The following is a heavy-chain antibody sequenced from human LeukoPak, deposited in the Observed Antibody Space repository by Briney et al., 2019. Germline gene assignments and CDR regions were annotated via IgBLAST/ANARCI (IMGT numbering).Heavy chain of an antibody. D-gene: IGHD4-17*01. Sequence: PSETLSLTCTLSGDSLTSGSRYWSWIRQPAGKGLEWIGHFYSSTRTTYNPSLESRVTISGDTAKNQFSLKLDSVTAADTAVYFCARCMSELDYGDYAYYYHMDVWGKGTTVTVSS. J-gene: IGHJ6*04. V-gene: IGHV4-61*09. CDR1: GDSLTSGSRY. CDR2: FYSSTRT. CDR3: ARCMSELDYGDYAYYYHMDV.